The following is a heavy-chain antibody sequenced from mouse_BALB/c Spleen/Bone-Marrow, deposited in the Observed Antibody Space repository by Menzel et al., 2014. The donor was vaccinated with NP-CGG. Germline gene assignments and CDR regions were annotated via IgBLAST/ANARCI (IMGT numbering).Heavy chain of an antibody. D-gene: IGHD1-1*01. CDR2: IRNKANGYTT. CDR3: ARDENYDIYWYFDV. V-gene: IGHV7-3*02. J-gene: IGHJ1*01. Sequence: EVMLVESGGGLVQPGGSLRLSCATSGFTFTDYHMSWVRQTPGKALEWLGFIRNKANGYTTDYSVSVKGRFTISRDNSQSILYLQMNTLRAEDSATYYCARDENYDIYWYFDVWDAGTTVTVSS. CDR1: GFTFTDYH.